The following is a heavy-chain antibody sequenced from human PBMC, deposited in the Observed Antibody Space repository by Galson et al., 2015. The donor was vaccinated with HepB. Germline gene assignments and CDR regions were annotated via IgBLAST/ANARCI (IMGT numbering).Heavy chain of an antibody. D-gene: IGHD5-18*01. Sequence: SVNVSCKASGYTFTSNGITWVRQAPGQGLEWMGWISPNNGNTNYAQMLQGRVTMTTDTSTSTAYMELRSLRSDDTAVYYCARGGGYGTRGYTYGDFDYWGQGILVAVS. CDR2: ISPNNGNT. J-gene: IGHJ4*02. CDR1: GYTFTSNG. V-gene: IGHV1-18*04. CDR3: ARGGGYGTRGYTYGDFDY.